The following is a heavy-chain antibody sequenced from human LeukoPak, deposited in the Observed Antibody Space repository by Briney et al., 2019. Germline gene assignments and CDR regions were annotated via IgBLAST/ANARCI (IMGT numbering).Heavy chain of an antibody. D-gene: IGHD5-18*01. J-gene: IGHJ3*02. V-gene: IGHV3-7*01. CDR1: GFTFSSYW. CDR2: TKEEGSAK. Sequence: PGGSLRLSCAASGFTFSSYWMTWVRQAPGKGLEWVANTKEEGSAKYYADSVKGRFTISRDNSTNTLCLQINRLRAEDTAVYYCARDSTAGFTRSILWVDTSMLLEDVFDIWGQGTMVTVS. CDR3: ARDSTAGFTRSILWVDTSMLLEDVFDI.